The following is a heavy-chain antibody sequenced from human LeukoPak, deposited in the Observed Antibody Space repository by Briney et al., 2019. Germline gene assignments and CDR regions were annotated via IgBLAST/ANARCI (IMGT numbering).Heavy chain of an antibody. CDR1: GFTFDDYG. D-gene: IGHD5/OR15-5a*01. CDR2: INWNGGRT. CDR3: ARDFANSVYD. J-gene: IGHJ4*02. V-gene: IGHV3-20*04. Sequence: PGGSLRLSCAASGFTFDDYGMKWVRQAPGKGLEWVSDINWNGGRTAYADSVKGRFTISRDNAKNSPYLQMNSLRVEDTALYYCARDFANSVYDWGQGTLVTVSS.